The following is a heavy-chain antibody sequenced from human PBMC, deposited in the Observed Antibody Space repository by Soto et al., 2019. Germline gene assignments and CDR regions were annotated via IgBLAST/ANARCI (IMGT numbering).Heavy chain of an antibody. J-gene: IGHJ6*02. CDR1: GVSISSYY. Sequence: PSETLSLTCTVSGVSISSYYWSWIRQPPGKGRGWIGYIYYHRSTNSNPSLKSRVTISVDTSKNQFSLKLTSVTAAHTAVVYFARCGYRGGVTWYYCGMDVWGQGTTVTVSS. D-gene: IGHD1-26*01. V-gene: IGHV4-59*01. CDR2: IYYHRST. CDR3: ARCGYRGGVTWYYCGMDV.